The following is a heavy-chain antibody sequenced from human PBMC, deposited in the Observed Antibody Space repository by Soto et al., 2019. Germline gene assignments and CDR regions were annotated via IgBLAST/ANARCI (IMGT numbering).Heavy chain of an antibody. CDR2: FDPEDGET. CDR3: ATRLLWFGEEARYYYYGMDV. Sequence: SGKVSCKVSGYTLTELSMHWVRQAPGKGLEGMGGFDPEDGETIYAQKFQGRVTMTEDTSTDTAYMELSSLRSEDTAVYYCATRLLWFGEEARYYYYGMDVWGQGTTVTVSS. J-gene: IGHJ6*02. D-gene: IGHD3-10*01. V-gene: IGHV1-24*01. CDR1: GYTLTELS.